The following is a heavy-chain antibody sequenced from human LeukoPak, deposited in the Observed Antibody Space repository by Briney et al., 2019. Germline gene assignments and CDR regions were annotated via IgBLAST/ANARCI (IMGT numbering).Heavy chain of an antibody. CDR1: GGSFSGYY. CDR2: INHSGST. V-gene: IGHV4-34*01. J-gene: IGHJ6*03. Sequence: SETLSLTCAVYGGSFSGYYWSWIRQPPGKGLEWIGEINHSGSTNYNPSLKSRVTITVDTSKNQFSLKPSSVTAADTAVYYCARLRRSSSWSPYYYYMDVWGKGTTVTVSS. CDR3: ARLRRSSSWSPYYYYMDV. D-gene: IGHD6-13*01.